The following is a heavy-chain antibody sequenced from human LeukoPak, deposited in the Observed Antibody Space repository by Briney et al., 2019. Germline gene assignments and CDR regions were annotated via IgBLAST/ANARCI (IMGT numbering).Heavy chain of an antibody. D-gene: IGHD1-26*01. Sequence: GGSLRLSCAASGFTFSRYEMNWVRQAPGKGLEWVSYISSSGSTIYYADSVKGRFTISRDNAKNSLYLQMNSLRAEDTAVYYCARECRCGSCYGPYDAFDIWGQGTMVTVSS. CDR3: ARECRCGSCYGPYDAFDI. CDR1: GFTFSRYE. J-gene: IGHJ3*02. V-gene: IGHV3-48*03. CDR2: ISSSGSTI.